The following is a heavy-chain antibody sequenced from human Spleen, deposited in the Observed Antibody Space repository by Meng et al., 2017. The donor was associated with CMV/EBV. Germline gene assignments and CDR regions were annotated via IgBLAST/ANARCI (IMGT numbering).Heavy chain of an antibody. D-gene: IGHD5/OR15-5a*01. CDR1: GYNFTGYY. V-gene: IGHV1-2*02. J-gene: IGHJ6*02. Sequence: ASVKVSCKASGYNFTGYYIHWVRQAPGQGLEWMGWINPNSGGTNYAQKFQGRITMTGDTSITTAYMELSRLRSDDMAVYYCLRGVGSTPTYFYFYGLDGWGQGTTVTVSS. CDR3: LRGVGSTPTYFYFYGLDG. CDR2: INPNSGGT.